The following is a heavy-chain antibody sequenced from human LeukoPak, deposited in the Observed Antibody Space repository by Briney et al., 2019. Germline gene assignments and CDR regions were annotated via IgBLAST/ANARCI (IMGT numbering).Heavy chain of an antibody. CDR1: GFTFSSYS. Sequence: GGSLRLSCAASGFTFSSYSMNWVRQAPGKGLEWVSYISSSSSTIYYADSVKGRFTISRDNAKNSLYLQMNSLRAEDTAVYYCASTLPRYCTNGVCYNFDYWGQGTLVTVSS. CDR2: ISSSSSTI. CDR3: ASTLPRYCTNGVCYNFDY. J-gene: IGHJ4*02. V-gene: IGHV3-48*01. D-gene: IGHD2-8*01.